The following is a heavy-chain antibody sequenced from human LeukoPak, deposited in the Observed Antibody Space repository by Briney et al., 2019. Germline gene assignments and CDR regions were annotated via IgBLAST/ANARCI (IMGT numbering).Heavy chain of an antibody. J-gene: IGHJ4*02. CDR1: SGSISSDY. CDR3: AFGEPPDY. V-gene: IGHV4-59*01. CDR2: MYYSGSS. Sequence: SETLSLTCTVSSGSISSDYWTWIRQPPGKGLEWVGYMYYSGSSSYNPSLESRVTISIDTSKNEFSLKLSSVTAADTAVYYCAFGEPPDYWGQGTLVTVSS. D-gene: IGHD3-10*01.